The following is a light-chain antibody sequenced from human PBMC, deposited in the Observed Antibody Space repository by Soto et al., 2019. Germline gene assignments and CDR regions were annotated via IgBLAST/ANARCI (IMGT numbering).Light chain of an antibody. CDR1: QSVRSY. CDR2: DAS. V-gene: IGKV3-11*01. CDR3: QQRSNWPPFS. Sequence: EIVLTQSPATLSLSPGERATLSCRASQSVRSYLAWYQQKPGQAPRLLIYDASTRATGIPARFSGSGSGTDFTLTISSLEPEDFAVYYCQQRSNWPPFSFGPGTKLDIK. J-gene: IGKJ3*01.